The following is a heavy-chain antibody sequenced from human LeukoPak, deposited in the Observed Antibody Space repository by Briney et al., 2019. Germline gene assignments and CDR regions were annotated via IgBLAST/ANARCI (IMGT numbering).Heavy chain of an antibody. V-gene: IGHV3-7*03. D-gene: IGHD3-16*01. Sequence: GGSLRLSCAASGFTFSSYWMNWARQAPGKGLEWVASINHNGNVNYYVDSVKGRFTISRDNAKNSLYLQMSNLRAEDAAVYFCARGGGLDVWGQGATVTVSS. CDR3: ARGGGLDV. CDR2: INHNGNVN. CDR1: GFTFSSYW. J-gene: IGHJ6*02.